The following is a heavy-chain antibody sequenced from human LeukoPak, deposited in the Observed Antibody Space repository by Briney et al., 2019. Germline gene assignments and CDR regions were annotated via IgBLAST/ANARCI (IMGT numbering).Heavy chain of an antibody. J-gene: IGHJ4*02. V-gene: IGHV3-23*01. CDR1: GFTFSSYA. D-gene: IGHD4-17*01. Sequence: GGSLRLSCAASGFTFSSYAMHWVRQAPGQGLEWISVIGTGGETHYAESVRGRFTISRSNFKNTLYLQMNSLRAGDTAVYYCAKRVTVTTKYFDSWGQGTLVTVSS. CDR3: AKRVTVTTKYFDS. CDR2: IGTGGET.